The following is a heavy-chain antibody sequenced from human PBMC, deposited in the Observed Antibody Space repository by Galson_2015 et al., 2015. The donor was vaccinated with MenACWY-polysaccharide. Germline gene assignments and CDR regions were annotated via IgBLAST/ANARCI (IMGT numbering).Heavy chain of an antibody. CDR2: IHPKSGGT. V-gene: IGHV1-2*02. D-gene: IGHD6-25*01. J-gene: IGHJ4*02. Sequence: SVKVSCKASGYSFNDNYIHWVRQAPGQGLEWMGWIHPKSGGTQYAQKFQGRVTMTRDTSLSTSYLELSRLRPDDTAVYSCATPGGRDHWGQGTLVTVSS. CDR1: GYSFNDNY. CDR3: ATPGGRDH.